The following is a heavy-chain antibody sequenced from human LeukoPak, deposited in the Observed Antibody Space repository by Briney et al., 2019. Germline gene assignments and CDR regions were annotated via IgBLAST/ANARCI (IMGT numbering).Heavy chain of an antibody. V-gene: IGHV4-30-2*01. D-gene: IGHD6-6*01. J-gene: IGHJ5*02. CDR1: GGSISNGGYY. Sequence: SQTLSLTCTVSGGSISNGGYYWSWIRQPPGKGLEWIGYIYHSGSTYYNPSLKSRVTISVDRSKNQFSLKLSSVTAADTAVYYCAREGIAARPWFDPWGQGTLVTVSS. CDR2: IYHSGST. CDR3: AREGIAARPWFDP.